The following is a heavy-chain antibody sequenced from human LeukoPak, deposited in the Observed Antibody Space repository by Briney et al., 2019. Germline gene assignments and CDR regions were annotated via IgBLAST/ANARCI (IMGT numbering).Heavy chain of an antibody. J-gene: IGHJ3*02. D-gene: IGHD3-16*01. CDR3: AKEMDDYVWGRAKNAFDI. V-gene: IGHV3-23*01. Sequence: GSLRLSCAASGFNFSSLALSLVRQAPGKGLGWVSAISCSGGSTYYADSVKGRFTISRDNSKNTLYLQMNSLRAEDTAVYYCAKEMDDYVWGRAKNAFDIWGQGTMVTVSS. CDR2: ISCSGGST. CDR1: GFNFSSLA.